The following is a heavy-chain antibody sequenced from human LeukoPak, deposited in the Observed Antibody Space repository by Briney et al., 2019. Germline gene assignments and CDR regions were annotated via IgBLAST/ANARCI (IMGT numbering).Heavy chain of an antibody. D-gene: IGHD7-27*01. J-gene: IGHJ5*02. CDR3: TRGHWGLQS. Sequence: PSETLSLTCTVSGASVTDYYWSWIRQSPGKGLEWISYIHHSGNSDYNPSLRRRVTTSLDTSKNQFSLNLISVTAADTPVYYCTRGHWGLQSWSQGTLVTVSS. CDR1: GASVTDYY. CDR2: IHHSGNS. V-gene: IGHV4-59*02.